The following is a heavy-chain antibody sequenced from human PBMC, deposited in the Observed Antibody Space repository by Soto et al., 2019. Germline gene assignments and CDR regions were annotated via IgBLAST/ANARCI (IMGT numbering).Heavy chain of an antibody. D-gene: IGHD3-3*01. J-gene: IGHJ4*02. CDR3: ARGAGFLIDY. V-gene: IGHV3-7*05. CDR1: AFTFSSHW. Sequence: EVQLVESGGGLVQPGGSLRLSCATSAFTFSSHWMNWVRLAPGRGLEWVAIIKQDGSEKYYVDSVKGRFTISRDNAKNSLYLQMNSLRVEDTAVYYCARGAGFLIDYWGQGTLVTVSS. CDR2: IKQDGSEK.